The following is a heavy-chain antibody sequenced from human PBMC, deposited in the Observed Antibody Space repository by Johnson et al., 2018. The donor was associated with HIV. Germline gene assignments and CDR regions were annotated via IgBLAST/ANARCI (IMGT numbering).Heavy chain of an antibody. V-gene: IGHV3-20*04. D-gene: IGHD6-13*01. Sequence: VQLVESGGGVVRPGGSLRLSCAASGFSFDDYGMSWVRQAPGKGLEWVSGINWNRGSTGYADTVKGRFTISRDNAKNSLYLQMNSLRSEDTAVYYCAREGGSWYGDAFDIWGQGTLVTVSS. CDR2: INWNRGST. J-gene: IGHJ3*02. CDR1: GFSFDDYG. CDR3: AREGGSWYGDAFDI.